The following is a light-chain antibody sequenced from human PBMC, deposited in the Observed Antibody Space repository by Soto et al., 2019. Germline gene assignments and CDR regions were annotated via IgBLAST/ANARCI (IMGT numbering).Light chain of an antibody. J-gene: IGKJ1*01. V-gene: IGKV1-5*03. CDR1: QTISSW. CDR2: KAS. CDR3: QLYNSYSEA. Sequence: DISMTRSPSALSASVGDRVTITCRASQTISSWLAWYQQKPGEAPKLLIYKASTLKSGVPSRFSGSGSGTELTLSIISLQPDDFATYYWQLYNSYSEAFGQGTKVDI.